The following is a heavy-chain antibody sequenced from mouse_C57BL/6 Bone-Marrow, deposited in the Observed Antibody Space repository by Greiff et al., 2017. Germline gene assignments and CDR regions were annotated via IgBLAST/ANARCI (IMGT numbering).Heavy chain of an antibody. CDR1: GFNIKNTY. V-gene: IGHV14-3*01. J-gene: IGHJ1*03. CDR2: IDPANGNT. D-gene: IGHD1-1*01. Sequence: VQLKQSVAELVRPGASVKLSCPASGFNIKNTYMPWVEQRPEKGLEWIGRIDPANGNTKYAPKFPGKATITADTSSNTAYLQLRSLTSEDTAIYYCARCPYYYGSSYWYFDVWGTGTTVTVSS. CDR3: ARCPYYYGSSYWYFDV.